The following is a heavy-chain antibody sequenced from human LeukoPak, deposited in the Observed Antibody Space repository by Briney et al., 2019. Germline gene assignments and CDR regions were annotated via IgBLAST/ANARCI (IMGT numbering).Heavy chain of an antibody. CDR2: FYHSVST. V-gene: IGHV4-38-2*02. CDR1: GNSINRGYY. D-gene: IGHD4-23*01. J-gene: IGHJ4*02. CDR3: ARDMRGGNSYYFDS. Sequence: PSETLSLTCTVSGNSINRGYYWGWIRQPPGKGPEWIGSFYHSVSTYYNPSLKSRVTISVDPSKNQFSLKLSSVTAADAAVYYCARDMRGGNSYYFDSWGQGTLVTVSS.